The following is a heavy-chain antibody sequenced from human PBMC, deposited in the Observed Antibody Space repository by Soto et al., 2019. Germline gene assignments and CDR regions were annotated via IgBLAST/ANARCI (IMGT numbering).Heavy chain of an antibody. CDR1: GYTFTSYG. CDR2: ISAYNGNT. J-gene: IGHJ4*02. D-gene: IGHD3-16*02. Sequence: ASVTVSCKASGYTFTSYGISWVRQAPGQGLEWMGWISAYNGNTNYAQKLQGRVTMTTDTSTSTAYMELRSLRSDDTAVYYCARGSHDYVWGSYRLYYFDYWGQGTPVTVSS. V-gene: IGHV1-18*04. CDR3: ARGSHDYVWGSYRLYYFDY.